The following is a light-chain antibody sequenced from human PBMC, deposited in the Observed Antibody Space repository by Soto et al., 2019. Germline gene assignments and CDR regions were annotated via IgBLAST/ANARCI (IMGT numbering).Light chain of an antibody. CDR2: GAS. V-gene: IGKV3-20*01. CDR3: KHYGTSQFS. CDR1: QSLSSSL. Sequence: EIVLTQSPGTLSLSPGERATLSCRASQSLSSSLLVWYQQRPGQAPRLLLYGASNRATGIPDRFSGSGSGTDFTLTISRREPEGFGVYYCKHYGTSQFSCRPGTKVDI. J-gene: IGKJ3*01.